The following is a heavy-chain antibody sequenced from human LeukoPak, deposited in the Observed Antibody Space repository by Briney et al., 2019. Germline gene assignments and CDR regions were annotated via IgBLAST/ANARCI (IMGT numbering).Heavy chain of an antibody. J-gene: IGHJ4*02. CDR2: IRYDGSIK. D-gene: IGHD2/OR15-2a*01. CDR3: AKDRPSYNSSWTFDY. V-gene: IGHV3-30*02. Sequence: LAGGSLRLSCAASGFTFSSYDMHWVRQAPGKGLEWVAFIRYDGSIKYYADSVKGRFTIFRDNSKNSLFLQMNSLRTEDMAIYYCAKDRPSYNSSWTFDYWGQGTLVTVSS. CDR1: GFTFSSYD.